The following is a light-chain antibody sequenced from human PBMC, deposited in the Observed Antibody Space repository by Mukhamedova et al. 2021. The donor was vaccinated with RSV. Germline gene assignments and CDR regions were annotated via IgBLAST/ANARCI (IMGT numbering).Light chain of an antibody. V-gene: IGKV2-28*01. J-gene: IGKJ3*01. CDR3: MQALQTPFT. CDR1: HSNGFNY. Sequence: HSNGFNYLDWYLQKPGQSPQLLIYLGSNRASGVPDRFSGSGSGTGFTLKISTVEAEDVGVYYCMQALQTPFTFGPGTKVDIK. CDR2: LGS.